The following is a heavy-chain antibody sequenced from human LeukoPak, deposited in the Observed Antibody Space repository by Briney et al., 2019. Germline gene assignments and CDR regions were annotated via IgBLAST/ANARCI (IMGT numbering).Heavy chain of an antibody. V-gene: IGHV1-69*06. CDR2: IIPIFGTA. J-gene: IGHJ5*02. D-gene: IGHD3-22*01. CDR1: GYTFTSYY. Sequence: SVKVSCKASGYTFTSYYMHWVRQAPGQGLEWMGGIIPIFGTANYAQKFQGRVTITADKSTSTAYMELSSLRSEDTAVYYCASTQNYYDSSGLNWFDPWGQGTLVTVSS. CDR3: ASTQNYYDSSGLNWFDP.